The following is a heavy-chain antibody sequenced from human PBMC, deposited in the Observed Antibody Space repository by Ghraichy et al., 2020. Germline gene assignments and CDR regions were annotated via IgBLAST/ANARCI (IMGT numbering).Heavy chain of an antibody. Sequence: GGSLRLSCAASAFTFNNYGMHWVRQAPGKGLEWVAVISHTGNPQYYADSVKGRFTISTDNSQNTLYLQMNSLRVEDTAVYYCANERSPRVATALDYWGQGTLVTVSS. D-gene: IGHD6-13*01. CDR1: AFTFNNYG. CDR3: ANERSPRVATALDY. CDR2: ISHTGNPQ. J-gene: IGHJ4*02. V-gene: IGHV3-30*18.